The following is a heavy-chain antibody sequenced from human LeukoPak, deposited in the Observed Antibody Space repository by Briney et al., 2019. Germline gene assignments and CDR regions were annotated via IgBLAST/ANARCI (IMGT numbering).Heavy chain of an antibody. J-gene: IGHJ4*02. CDR1: GFTFSSYS. V-gene: IGHV3-21*04. CDR2: ISSSSSYI. Sequence: PGGSLRLSCAASGFTFSSYSMNWVRQAPGKGLEWVSSISSSSSYIYYADSVKGRFTISRDNAKNSLYLQMNSLRAEDTAVYYCAKGGWRTPFIVVVPAADLGEADYWGQGTLVTVSS. CDR3: AKGGWRTPFIVVVPAADLGEADY. D-gene: IGHD2-2*01.